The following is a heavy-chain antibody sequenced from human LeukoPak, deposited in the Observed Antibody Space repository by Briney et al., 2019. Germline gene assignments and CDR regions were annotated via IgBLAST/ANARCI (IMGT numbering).Heavy chain of an antibody. CDR3: AKTVATRISYYYYYMDV. V-gene: IGHV3-30*02. J-gene: IGHJ6*03. CDR1: GFTFSSYG. CDR2: IRYDGSNK. Sequence: PGGSLRLSCAASGFTFSSYGMHWVRQAPGKGLEWVAFIRYDGSNKYYADSVKGRFTISRDNSKNTLYLQMNSLRAEDTAVYYCAKTVATRISYYYYYMDVWGKGTTVTVSS. D-gene: IGHD5-12*01.